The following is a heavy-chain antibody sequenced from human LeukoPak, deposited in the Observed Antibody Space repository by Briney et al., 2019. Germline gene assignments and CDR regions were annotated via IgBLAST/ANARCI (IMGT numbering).Heavy chain of an antibody. Sequence: AGGSLRLSCAASGFTFSSYSMNWVRQAPGKGLEWVSYISSSSSTIYYADSLKGRLTISRDNAKNSLFLQMNSLKTEDTAFYYCAKGARSSSGYTTDWGQGILVTVSS. CDR3: AKGARSSSGYTTD. CDR1: GFTFSSYS. CDR2: ISSSSSTI. V-gene: IGHV3-48*04. D-gene: IGHD3-22*01. J-gene: IGHJ4*02.